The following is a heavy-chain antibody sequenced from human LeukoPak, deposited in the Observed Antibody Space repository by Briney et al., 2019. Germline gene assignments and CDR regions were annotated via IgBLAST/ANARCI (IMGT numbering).Heavy chain of an antibody. CDR1: GFTFSSYA. Sequence: PGGSLRLSCAASGFTFSSYAMHWVRQAPGKGLEWVAVISYDGSNKYYADSVKGRFTISRDNSKNTLYLQMNSLRAEDTAVYYCQIAVTEDPLDYWGQGTLVTVSS. V-gene: IGHV3-30*04. CDR2: ISYDGSNK. D-gene: IGHD6-19*01. J-gene: IGHJ4*02. CDR3: QIAVTEDPLDY.